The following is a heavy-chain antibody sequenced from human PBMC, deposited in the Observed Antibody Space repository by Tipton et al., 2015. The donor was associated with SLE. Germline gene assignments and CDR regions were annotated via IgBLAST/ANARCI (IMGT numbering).Heavy chain of an antibody. J-gene: IGHJ4*02. CDR3: ARLVRCLGDRFVDY. V-gene: IGHV4-34*01. CDR2: INHSGST. Sequence: TLSLTCAVNGGSLSGYYWVWIRQPPEKGLEWIGEINHSGSTNYNPSLKSRVTISVDTSKNHFSLKLSSVTAADTAVYYCARLVRCLGDRFVDYSGQGALVAVSS. D-gene: IGHD3-16*01. CDR1: GGSLSGYY.